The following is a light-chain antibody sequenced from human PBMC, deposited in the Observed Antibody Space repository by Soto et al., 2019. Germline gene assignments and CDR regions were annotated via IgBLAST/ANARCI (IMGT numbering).Light chain of an antibody. J-gene: IGLJ3*02. V-gene: IGLV2-8*01. CDR3: CSYAGSNNWV. Sequence: QSALTQPPSASGSPGQSVTISCTGTSSDVGDYNYVSWYQQHPGKAPKLMIYEVSKRPSGVPDRFSGSKSGTTASLTVSGLQAEDEADYYCCSYAGSNNWVFGGGTKLTVL. CDR1: SSDVGDYNY. CDR2: EVS.